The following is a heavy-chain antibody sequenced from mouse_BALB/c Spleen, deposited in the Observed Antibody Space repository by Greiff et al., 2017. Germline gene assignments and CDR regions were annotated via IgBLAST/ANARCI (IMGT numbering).Heavy chain of an antibody. CDR1: GFNIKDTY. J-gene: IGHJ4*01. CDR3: ASPYDYDVNYYAMDY. Sequence: VQLQQSGAELVKPGASVKLSCTASGFNIKDTYMHWVKQRPEQGLEWIGRIDPANGNTKYDPKFQGKATITAYTSSNTAYLQLSSLTSEDTAVYYCASPYDYDVNYYAMDYWGQGTSVTVSS. V-gene: IGHV14-3*02. D-gene: IGHD2-4*01. CDR2: IDPANGNT.